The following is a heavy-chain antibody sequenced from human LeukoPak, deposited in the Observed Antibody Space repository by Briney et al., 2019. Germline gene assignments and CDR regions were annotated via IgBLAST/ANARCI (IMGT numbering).Heavy chain of an antibody. D-gene: IGHD1-26*01. Sequence: PGGSLRLSCAASGFIFSNFGMHWVRQAPGKGLEWVTFISYDGSNKYYADSVKGRFTISRDNSKNTLYLQMNSLRAEDTAVYYCASSGPDSLDAFDIWGQGTMVTVSS. CDR3: ASSGPDSLDAFDI. CDR1: GFIFSNFG. CDR2: ISYDGSNK. J-gene: IGHJ3*02. V-gene: IGHV3-30*19.